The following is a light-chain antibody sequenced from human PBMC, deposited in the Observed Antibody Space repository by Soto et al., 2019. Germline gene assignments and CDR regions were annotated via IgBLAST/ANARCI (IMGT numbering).Light chain of an antibody. CDR2: GNS. V-gene: IGLV1-40*01. Sequence: QSVLTQPPSVSGAPGQRVTISCTGSSSNIGAGYDVHWYQRLPGTAPKLLIYGNSNRPSGVPDRFSGSKSGTSASLAITGLQAEDEADYFCQSYDSSLSDSVFGTGTKVTVL. J-gene: IGLJ1*01. CDR1: SSNIGAGYD. CDR3: QSYDSSLSDSV.